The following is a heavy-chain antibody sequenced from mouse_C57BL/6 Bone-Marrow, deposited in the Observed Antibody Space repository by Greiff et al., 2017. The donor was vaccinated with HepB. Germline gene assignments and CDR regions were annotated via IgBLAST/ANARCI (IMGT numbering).Heavy chain of an antibody. D-gene: IGHD1-1*01. V-gene: IGHV14-4*01. CDR1: GFNIKDDY. CDR3: TTEITTVVAPYYAMDD. Sequence: VQLQQSGAELVRPGASVKLSCTASGFNIKDDYMHWVKQRPEQGLEWIGWIDPENGDTEYASKFQGKATITADTSSNTAYLQLSSLTSADTAVYYCTTEITTVVAPYYAMDDWGQGTSVTVSS. J-gene: IGHJ4*01. CDR2: IDPENGDT.